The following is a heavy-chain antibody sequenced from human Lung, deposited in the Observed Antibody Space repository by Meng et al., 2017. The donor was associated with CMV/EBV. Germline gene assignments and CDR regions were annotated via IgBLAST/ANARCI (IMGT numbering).Heavy chain of an antibody. Sequence: GGSXRLXCAASGFTFSRYGMDWVRQGPGKGLEWVTFIENDGSSKYYADSVKGRFTISRDNFKNTVHLQINSLRAEDTALYYCVKFFRWDQPDDAFDIWGHGTMVTVSS. CDR2: IENDGSSK. V-gene: IGHV3-30*02. CDR3: VKFFRWDQPDDAFDI. J-gene: IGHJ3*02. D-gene: IGHD1-26*01. CDR1: GFTFSRYG.